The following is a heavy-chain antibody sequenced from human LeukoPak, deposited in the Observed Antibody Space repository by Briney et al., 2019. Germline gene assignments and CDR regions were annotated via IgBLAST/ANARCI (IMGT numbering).Heavy chain of an antibody. D-gene: IGHD2-21*01. J-gene: IGHJ4*02. CDR3: ARAPTNVVPFFLTPGPSDY. CDR2: ISSSGSTI. Sequence: GGSLRLSCAASGFTFSDYYMSWIRQAPGKGLEWVSYISSSGSTIYYADSVKGRFTISRDNAKNSLYLQMNSLRAEDTAVYYCARAPTNVVPFFLTPGPSDYWGQGTLVTVSS. V-gene: IGHV3-11*01. CDR1: GFTFSDYY.